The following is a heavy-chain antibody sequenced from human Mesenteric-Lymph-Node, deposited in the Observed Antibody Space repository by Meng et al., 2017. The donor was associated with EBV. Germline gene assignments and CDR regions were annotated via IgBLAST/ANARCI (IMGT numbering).Heavy chain of an antibody. CDR3: ARGLGAPNFYYDSSALNH. CDR2: IKRSGST. V-gene: IGHV4-34*01. D-gene: IGHD3-22*01. Sequence: QVQLQQWGAGLLKPSXTLSPTCAXYGGSFSGHYWNWIRQPPGKGLEWIGEIKRSGSTNYNPSLKSRVTISLDTSKNQFSLKLSSVTAADTAVYYCARGLGAPNFYYDSSALNHWGQGTLVTVSS. J-gene: IGHJ5*02. CDR1: GGSFSGHY.